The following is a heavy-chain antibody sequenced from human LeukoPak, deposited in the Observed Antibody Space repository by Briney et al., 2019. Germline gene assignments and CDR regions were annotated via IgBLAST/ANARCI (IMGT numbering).Heavy chain of an antibody. Sequence: PSETLPLTCAVYGGSFSGYYWSWIRQPPGKGLEWIGEINHSGSTNYNPSLKSRVTISVDTSKNQFSLKLSSVTAADTAVYYCAREAEGATGNFDYWGQGTLVTVSS. CDR1: GGSFSGYY. CDR3: AREAEGATGNFDY. V-gene: IGHV4-34*01. CDR2: INHSGST. D-gene: IGHD1-26*01. J-gene: IGHJ4*02.